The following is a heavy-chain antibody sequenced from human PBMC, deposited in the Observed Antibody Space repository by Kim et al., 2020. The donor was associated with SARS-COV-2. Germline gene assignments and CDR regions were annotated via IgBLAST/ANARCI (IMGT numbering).Heavy chain of an antibody. D-gene: IGHD3-3*01. Sequence: GGSLRLSCAASGFTFSTYGMHWVRQAPGKGLEWVAVISYDGSNKYYADSVKGRFTISRDNSKNTLYLQMNSLRTEDTAVYYCAKEKFYDFWGGWYVDLWGRGTLVTVSS. CDR3: AKEKFYDFWGGWYVDL. V-gene: IGHV3-30*18. CDR2: ISYDGSNK. CDR1: GFTFSTYG. J-gene: IGHJ2*01.